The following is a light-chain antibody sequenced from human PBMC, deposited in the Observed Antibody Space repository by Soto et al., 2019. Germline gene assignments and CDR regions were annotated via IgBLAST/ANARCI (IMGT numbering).Light chain of an antibody. V-gene: IGKV3-15*01. CDR2: GAS. J-gene: IGKJ1*01. Sequence: ETVMTQSPATLSVSPGERATLSCRASQSVSSNLAWYQQKPGQAPRLLIYGASTRATGIPARFRGSGSGTEFTLTISSLQSENFAVYYCQQYNNWPPKTFGQGTKVEIK. CDR3: QQYNNWPPKT. CDR1: QSVSSN.